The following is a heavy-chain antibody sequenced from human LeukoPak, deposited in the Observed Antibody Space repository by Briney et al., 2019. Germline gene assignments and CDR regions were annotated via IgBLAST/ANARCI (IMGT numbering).Heavy chain of an antibody. CDR3: ASYSSGWFDP. D-gene: IGHD2-21*01. J-gene: IGHJ5*02. V-gene: IGHV4-59*01. Sequence: SETLSLTCTVSGASISSYYWSWIRQPPGKGLEWIGYIYYTGTTKFNPSLRSRLTISLDTSSNQFSLKLNSVTAADTAAYFCASYSSGWFDPWGQGTLVTVSS. CDR1: GASISSYY. CDR2: IYYTGTT.